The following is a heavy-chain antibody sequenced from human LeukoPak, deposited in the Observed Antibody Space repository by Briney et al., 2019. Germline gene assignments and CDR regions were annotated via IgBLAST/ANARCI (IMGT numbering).Heavy chain of an antibody. CDR1: GFTFNDFA. CDR3: AKNLGPFDV. CDR2: IGDAGT. D-gene: IGHD3-16*01. J-gene: IGHJ3*01. Sequence: GGSLILSCAASGFTFNDFAMTWVRQAPGKGLEWVSSIGDAGTYYADSVKGRFTISRDNSKNMLYLQLNSLRAGDTAMYYCAKNLGPFDVRGQGTMVTVSS. V-gene: IGHV3-23*01.